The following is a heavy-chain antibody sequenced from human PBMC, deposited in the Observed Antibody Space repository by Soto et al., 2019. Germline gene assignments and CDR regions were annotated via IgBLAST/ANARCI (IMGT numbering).Heavy chain of an antibody. D-gene: IGHD5-18*01. CDR1: GYSFTNYA. CDR2: INAGNGNT. V-gene: IGHV1-3*01. Sequence: QVQLVQSGAEVKNPGASVKLSCKASGYSFTNYAMHWVRQAPGQRLEWMGWINAGNGNTKYSQKCQGRVTITRDTSASTAYMDLSSLRSEDTAVYYCAGDWGIKTAMVYFDLWGRGTLVTVSS. CDR3: AGDWGIKTAMVYFDL. J-gene: IGHJ2*01.